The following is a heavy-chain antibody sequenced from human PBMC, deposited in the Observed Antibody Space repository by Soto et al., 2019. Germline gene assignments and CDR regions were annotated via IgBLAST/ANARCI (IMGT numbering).Heavy chain of an antibody. D-gene: IGHD3-9*01. CDR3: ARDAPLITIFPYGMDV. CDR1: GFTVSSNY. Sequence: PGGSLRLSCAASGFTVSSNYMSWVRQAPGKGLEWVSVIYSGGSTYYADSVKGRFTISRDNSKNTLYLQMNSLRAEDTAVYYCARDAPLITIFPYGMDVWGQGTTVTVSS. V-gene: IGHV3-66*01. CDR2: IYSGGST. J-gene: IGHJ6*02.